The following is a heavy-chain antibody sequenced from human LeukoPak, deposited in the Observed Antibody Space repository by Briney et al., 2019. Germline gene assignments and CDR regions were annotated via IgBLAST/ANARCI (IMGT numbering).Heavy chain of an antibody. J-gene: IGHJ4*02. CDR1: GFTFSSYG. Sequence: GRSLRLSCAASGFTFSSYGMHWVRQAPGKGLEWVAVISYDGSNKYYADSVKGRFTISRDNSKNTLYLQMNSLRAEDTAVYYCAKDSGSPWIQLWLRSWGQGTLVTVSP. CDR2: ISYDGSNK. D-gene: IGHD5-18*01. V-gene: IGHV3-30*18. CDR3: AKDSGSPWIQLWLRS.